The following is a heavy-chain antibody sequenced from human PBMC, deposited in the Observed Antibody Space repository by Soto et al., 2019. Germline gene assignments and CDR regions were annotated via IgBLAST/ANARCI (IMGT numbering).Heavy chain of an antibody. V-gene: IGHV1-58*02. CDR2: IVVGGGNT. D-gene: IGHD5-12*01. J-gene: IGHJ4*02. CDR3: AAIPGWVRLDPGDS. CDR1: GFTFLSSA. Sequence: VQLVQSGPEVRKPGTSVKVSCKTSGFTFLSSAMQWVRQARGQRLEWIGWIVVGGGNTNYAQKFQDRVTITRDVSTGNGSSEMSSLKSEDTAVYYSAAIPGWVRLDPGDSWGQGTLVTVSS.